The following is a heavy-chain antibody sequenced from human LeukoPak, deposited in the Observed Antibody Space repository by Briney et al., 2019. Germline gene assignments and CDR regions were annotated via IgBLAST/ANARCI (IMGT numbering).Heavy chain of an antibody. CDR3: ARRRCTSSSCFFDY. CDR2: IRQDGSEK. D-gene: IGHD2-2*01. Sequence: GGSLRLSCAASGFTFSSYWMSWFRQAPGKGLEWVANIRQDGSEKYYVDSVKGRFTISRDNAKNSLFLQMNSLRAEDTAVYYCARRRCTSSSCFFDYWGQGTLVTVSS. CDR1: GFTFSSYW. J-gene: IGHJ4*02. V-gene: IGHV3-7*01.